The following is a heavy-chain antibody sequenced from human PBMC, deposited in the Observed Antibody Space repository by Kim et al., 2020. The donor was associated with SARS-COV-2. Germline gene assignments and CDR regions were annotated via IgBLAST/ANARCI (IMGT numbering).Heavy chain of an antibody. D-gene: IGHD3-10*01. CDR2: INHSGST. V-gene: IGHV4-34*01. CDR1: GGSFSGYY. J-gene: IGHJ5*02. CDR3: ARVPCYPITMVRGVIRCWFDP. Sequence: SETLSLTCAVYGGSFSGYYWSWIRQPPGKGLEWIGEINHSGSTNYNPSLKSRVTISVDTSKNQFSLKLSSVTAADTAVYYCARVPCYPITMVRGVIRCWFDPWGQGTLVTVSS.